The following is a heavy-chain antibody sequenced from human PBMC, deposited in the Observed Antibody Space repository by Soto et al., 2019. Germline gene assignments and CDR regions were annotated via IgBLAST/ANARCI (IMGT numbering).Heavy chain of an antibody. CDR2: ISGSGGST. Sequence: EVQLLESGGGLVQPGGSLRLSCAASGFTFSSYAMSWVRQAPGKGLEWVSAISGSGGSTYYADSVKGRFTISRESAKNTLYRPMNSLRAEDTAVYYCAKEGHGVVVVAANEPIDYWGQGTLVTVSS. D-gene: IGHD2-15*01. CDR3: AKEGHGVVVVAANEPIDY. J-gene: IGHJ4*02. CDR1: GFTFSSYA. V-gene: IGHV3-23*01.